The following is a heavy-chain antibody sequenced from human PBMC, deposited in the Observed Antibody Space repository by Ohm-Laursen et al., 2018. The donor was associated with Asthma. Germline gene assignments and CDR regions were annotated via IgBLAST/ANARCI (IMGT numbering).Heavy chain of an antibody. D-gene: IGHD3-22*01. V-gene: IGHV3-30*04. J-gene: IGHJ6*02. CDR3: AKDAMIVVAVIYYYYGMDV. CDR1: GFTFSSFA. Sequence: SLRLSCAASGFTFSSFAMHWVRQAPGKGLDWVTIINSDGGWAAYADSVRGRFTISRDNSKNTLYLQMNSLRAEDKAVYYCAKDAMIVVAVIYYYYGMDVWGQGTTVTVSS. CDR2: INSDGGWA.